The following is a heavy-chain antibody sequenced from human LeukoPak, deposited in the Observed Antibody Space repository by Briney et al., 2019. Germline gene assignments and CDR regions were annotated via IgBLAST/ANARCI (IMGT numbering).Heavy chain of an antibody. Sequence: SETLSLTCTVSGGSVSSGSYYWSWIRQPPGKGLEWIGHIYYKGNTNYNSSLQSRVTISIDTSKTQFSLNLSSVTAADTGVYYCARDRGSGYFPGFDSWGQGTLVTVSS. CDR3: ARDRGSGYFPGFDS. CDR1: GGSVSSGSYY. D-gene: IGHD3-3*01. CDR2: IYYKGNT. J-gene: IGHJ4*02. V-gene: IGHV4-61*01.